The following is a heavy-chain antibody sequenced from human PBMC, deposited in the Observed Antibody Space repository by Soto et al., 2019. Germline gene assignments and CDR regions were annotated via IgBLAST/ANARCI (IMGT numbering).Heavy chain of an antibody. CDR2: IWHDGRNK. CDR1: GFTFSNYH. Sequence: QEQLVESGGGVVQPGRSLRLSCAASGFTFSNYHMHWVRQAPGKGLEWVAVIWHDGRNKYHEDSVKGRFTISRDNSKKTLYLQMNRLRVEDTAVYYCARDDYGMDVWGQGTTVTVAS. J-gene: IGHJ6*02. CDR3: ARDDYGMDV. V-gene: IGHV3-33*01.